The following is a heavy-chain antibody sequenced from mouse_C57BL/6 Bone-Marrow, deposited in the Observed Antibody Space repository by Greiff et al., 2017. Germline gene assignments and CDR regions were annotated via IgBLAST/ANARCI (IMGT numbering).Heavy chain of an antibody. Sequence: VQLQQSGPELVKPGASVKISCKASGYSFTDYNMNWVKQSNGKSLECIGVINPNYGTTSYNQKFKGKATLTVDQSSSTAYMQLNSLTSEDSAVYYCARSGYGPLLGFAYWDQGTLVTVSA. CDR3: ARSGYGPLLGFAY. CDR2: INPNYGTT. J-gene: IGHJ3*01. D-gene: IGHD2-2*01. V-gene: IGHV1-39*01. CDR1: GYSFTDYN.